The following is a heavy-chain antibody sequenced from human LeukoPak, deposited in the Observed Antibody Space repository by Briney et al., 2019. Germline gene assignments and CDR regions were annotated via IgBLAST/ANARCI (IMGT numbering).Heavy chain of an antibody. CDR1: GYTFTAYY. CDR3: ARGPNYYDSSGFHYRD. V-gene: IGHV1-2*02. J-gene: IGHJ4*02. CDR2: INPNSGDT. Sequence: ASVKVSCKASGYTFTAYYMHWVRQAPGQGLEWMGWINPNSGDTKIAQKFQGRVTMTRDTSISTAYMELSSLRSDDTAVSYCARGPNYYDSSGFHYRDWGQGTLVTVSS. D-gene: IGHD3-22*01.